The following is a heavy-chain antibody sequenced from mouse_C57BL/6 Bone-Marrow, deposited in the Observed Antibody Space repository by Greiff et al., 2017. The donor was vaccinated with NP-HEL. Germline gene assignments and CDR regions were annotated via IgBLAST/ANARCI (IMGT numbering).Heavy chain of an antibody. J-gene: IGHJ3*01. D-gene: IGHD3-2*02. CDR1: GFTFSSYG. CDR3: ARPRQLRHPAWFAY. Sequence: EVHLVESGGDLVKPGGSLKLSCAASGFTFSSYGMSWVRQTPDKRLEWVATISSGGSYTYYPDSVKGRFTISRDNAKNTLYLQMSSLKSEDTAMYYCARPRQLRHPAWFAYWGQGKLVTVTA. V-gene: IGHV5-6*01. CDR2: ISSGGSYT.